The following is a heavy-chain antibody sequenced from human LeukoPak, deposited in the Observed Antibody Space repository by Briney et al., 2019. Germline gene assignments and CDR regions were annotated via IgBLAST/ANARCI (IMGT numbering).Heavy chain of an antibody. Sequence: PGGSLRLSCAASGFTFSSYAMSWVRQAPGKGLEWVSAISGSGGSTYYADSEKGRFTISRDNSKNTLYLQMSSLRAEDTAVYYCAKDQPRIAAAGTDDYWGQGTLVTVSS. V-gene: IGHV3-23*01. CDR1: GFTFSSYA. CDR3: AKDQPRIAAAGTDDY. CDR2: ISGSGGST. J-gene: IGHJ4*02. D-gene: IGHD6-13*01.